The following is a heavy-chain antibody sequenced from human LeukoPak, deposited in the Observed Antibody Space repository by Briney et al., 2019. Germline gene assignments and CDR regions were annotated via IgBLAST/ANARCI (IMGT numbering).Heavy chain of an antibody. CDR2: ISYDGSNK. CDR3: AKDMGDIVVVGLDY. J-gene: IGHJ4*02. V-gene: IGHV3-30*18. Sequence: GGSLRLSCAASGFTFSSYGMHWVRQAPGKGLEWVAVISYDGSNKYYADSVKGRFTISRDNSKNTLYLQMNSLRAEDTALYYCAKDMGDIVVVGLDYWGQGTLVTVSS. CDR1: GFTFSSYG. D-gene: IGHD2-15*01.